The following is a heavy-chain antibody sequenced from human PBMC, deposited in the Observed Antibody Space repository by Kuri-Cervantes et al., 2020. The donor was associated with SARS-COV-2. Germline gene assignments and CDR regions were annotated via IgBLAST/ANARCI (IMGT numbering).Heavy chain of an antibody. CDR2: IIPIFGTA. CDR1: GCTFSSYA. Sequence: SVKVSCKASGCTFSSYAISWVRPAPGQGLEWVGGIIPIFGTANYAQKFQGRVTINTDESTSTAYMELSSLRSEDTAVYYCARDRGPRQLLYSAFRWFDPWGQGTLVTVSS. CDR3: ARDRGPRQLLYSAFRWFDP. J-gene: IGHJ5*02. V-gene: IGHV1-69*05. D-gene: IGHD2-2*02.